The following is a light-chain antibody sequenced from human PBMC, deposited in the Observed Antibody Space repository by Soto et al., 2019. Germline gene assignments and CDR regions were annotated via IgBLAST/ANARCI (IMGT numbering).Light chain of an antibody. CDR3: SSYTSSSLYV. CDR1: SSDVGYSNY. V-gene: IGLV2-14*01. CDR2: DVS. J-gene: IGLJ1*01. Sequence: SVLTQPASLSGSPGQSIAISCTGTSSDVGYSNYVSWYQQLPGKAPKLMIYDVSDRPSGVSNRFSGSKSGSKASLTISGLQAEDEADYYCSSYTSSSLYVFGSGTKVTVL.